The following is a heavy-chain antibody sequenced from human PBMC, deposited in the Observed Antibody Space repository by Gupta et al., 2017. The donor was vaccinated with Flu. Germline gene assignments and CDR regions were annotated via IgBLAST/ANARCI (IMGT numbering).Heavy chain of an antibody. D-gene: IGHD2-21*02. CDR2: ISGSGGST. J-gene: IGHJ3*02. CDR1: GFTFSSYA. V-gene: IGHV3-23*01. CDR3: AKRCGGDCSSQGHDAFDI. Sequence: EVQLLESGGGLVQPGGSLRLSCAASGFTFSSYAMSWVRQAPGKGLEWVSAISGSGGSTYYADSVKGRFTISRDNSKNTLYLQMNSLRAEDTAVYYCAKRCGGDCSSQGHDAFDIWGQGTMVTVSS.